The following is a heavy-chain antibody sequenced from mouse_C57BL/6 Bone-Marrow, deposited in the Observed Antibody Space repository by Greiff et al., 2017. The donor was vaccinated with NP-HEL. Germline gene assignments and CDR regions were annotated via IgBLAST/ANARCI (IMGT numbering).Heavy chain of an antibody. Sequence: EVQVVESEGGLVQPGSSMKLSCTASGFTFSDYYMAWVRQVPEKGLEWVANINYDGSSTYYLDSLKSRFIISRDNAKNILYLQMSSLKSEDTATYYCARERVVATGYFDVWGTGTTVTVSS. D-gene: IGHD1-1*01. J-gene: IGHJ1*03. CDR3: ARERVVATGYFDV. CDR2: INYDGSST. V-gene: IGHV5-16*01. CDR1: GFTFSDYY.